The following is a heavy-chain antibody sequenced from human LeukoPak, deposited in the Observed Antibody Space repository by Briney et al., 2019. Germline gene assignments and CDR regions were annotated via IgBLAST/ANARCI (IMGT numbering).Heavy chain of an antibody. CDR1: GGSFSGYY. J-gene: IGHJ5*02. CDR2: INHSGST. D-gene: IGHD2-2*01. Sequence: SETLSLTCAVYGGSFSGYYWSWIRQPPGKGLEWIGEINHSGSTNYNPSLKSRVTISVDTSKNQFSLKLSSVTAADTAVYYCARTTRCRYCSSTAWFDPWGQGTLVTVSS. CDR3: ARTTRCRYCSSTAWFDP. V-gene: IGHV4-34*01.